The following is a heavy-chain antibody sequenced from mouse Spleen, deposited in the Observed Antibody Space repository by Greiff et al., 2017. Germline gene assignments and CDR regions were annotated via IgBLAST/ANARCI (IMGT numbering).Heavy chain of an antibody. Sequence: EVKLEESGGGLVKLGGSLKLSCAASGFTFSSYAMSWVRQTPEKRLEWVATISSGGGNTYYPDSVKGRFTISRDNAKNTLYLQMSSLKSEDTAMYYCARQGTGDPWFAYWGQGTLVTVSA. CDR1: GFTFSSYA. CDR3: ARQGTGDPWFAY. J-gene: IGHJ3*01. CDR2: ISSGGGNT. V-gene: IGHV5-9*04. D-gene: IGHD3-3*01.